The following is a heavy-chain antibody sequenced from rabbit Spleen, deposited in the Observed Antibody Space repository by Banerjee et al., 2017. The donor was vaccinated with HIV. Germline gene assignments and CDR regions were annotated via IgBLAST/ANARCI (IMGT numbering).Heavy chain of an antibody. J-gene: IGHJ4*01. V-gene: IGHV1S40*01. CDR3: ARSDVAYGFSAYYFNL. D-gene: IGHD6-1*01. CDR2: IAGSSSGFT. Sequence: QSLEESGGDLVKPGASLTLTCTASGFSFSTSDYICWVRQAPGKGLEWISCIAGSSSGFTYSATWAKGRFTISKPSSTTVTLQMTSLTAADTATYFCARSDVAYGFSAYYFNLWGPGTLVTVS. CDR1: GFSFSTSDY.